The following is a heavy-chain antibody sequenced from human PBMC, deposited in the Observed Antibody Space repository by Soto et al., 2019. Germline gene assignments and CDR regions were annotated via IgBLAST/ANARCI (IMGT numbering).Heavy chain of an antibody. Sequence: QVQLQESGPGLLKPSETLSLTCTVSGSSISSYYWSWIRQPPGKGLQWLGYIHYSGTTNYNPSLKSRVTVSVATSKNQCSLKLNSVTAADTAVYYCARGRSSLDYWGQGTLVTVSS. CDR1: GSSISSYY. D-gene: IGHD2-2*01. CDR2: IHYSGTT. CDR3: ARGRSSLDY. V-gene: IGHV4-59*01. J-gene: IGHJ4*02.